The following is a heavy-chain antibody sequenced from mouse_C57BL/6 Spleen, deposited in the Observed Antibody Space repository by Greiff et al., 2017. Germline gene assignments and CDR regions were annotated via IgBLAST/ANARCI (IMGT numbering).Heavy chain of an antibody. CDR2: IDPETGGT. J-gene: IGHJ3*01. D-gene: IGHD2-2*01. CDR1: GYTFTDYE. CDR3: TPLGYEEAWFAY. Sequence: VQLQQSGAELVRPGASVTLSCKASGYTFTDYEMHWVKQTPVHGLEWIGAIDPETGGTAYNQKFKGKAILTADKSSSTAYMELRSLTSEDSAVYYCTPLGYEEAWFAYWGQGTLVTVSA. V-gene: IGHV1-15*01.